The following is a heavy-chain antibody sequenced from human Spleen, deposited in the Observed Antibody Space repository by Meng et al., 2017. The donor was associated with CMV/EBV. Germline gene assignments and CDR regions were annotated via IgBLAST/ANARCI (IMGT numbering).Heavy chain of an antibody. V-gene: IGHV3-7*01. D-gene: IGHD3-3*01. CDR3: AGEFWNTDY. J-gene: IGHJ4*02. CDR2: IKEDESAK. Sequence: GESLKISCAASGFTFSSHWMNWVRQAPGKGLEWVANIKEDESAKFYADSVKGRFTISRDNAKNSLYLQMNSLRAEDTAVYYCAGEFWNTDYWGQGTLVTVSS. CDR1: GFTFSSHW.